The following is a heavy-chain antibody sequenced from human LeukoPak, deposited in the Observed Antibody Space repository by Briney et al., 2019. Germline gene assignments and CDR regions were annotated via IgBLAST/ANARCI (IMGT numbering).Heavy chain of an antibody. Sequence: GGSLRLSCAASGFTFSSYGMHWVSQAPGKGLKWVAVISYDGSNKYYADSVKGRFTISRDNSKNTLYLQMNSLRAEDTAVYYCAKDSVDTAMDADYFDYWGQGTLVTVSS. J-gene: IGHJ4*02. CDR3: AKDSVDTAMDADYFDY. V-gene: IGHV3-30*18. CDR1: GFTFSSYG. CDR2: ISYDGSNK. D-gene: IGHD5-18*01.